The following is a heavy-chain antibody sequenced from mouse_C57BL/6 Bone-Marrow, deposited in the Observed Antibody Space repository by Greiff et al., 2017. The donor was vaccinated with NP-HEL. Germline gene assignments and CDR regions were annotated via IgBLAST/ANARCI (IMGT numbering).Heavy chain of an antibody. CDR1: GYTFTSYW. V-gene: IGHV1-53*01. J-gene: IGHJ2*01. CDR3: ARDSGYACDY. CDR2: IHTNNGGT. Sequence: QVQLQQPGTELVKPGASVKLSCKASGYTFTSYWMHWLKQRPGHGLEWIGNIHTNNGGTNDNEKFKHKATLTVDKSSSTAYMQLSSLTSEDSAVYYCARDSGYACDYWGQGTTLTVSS. D-gene: IGHD3-2*02.